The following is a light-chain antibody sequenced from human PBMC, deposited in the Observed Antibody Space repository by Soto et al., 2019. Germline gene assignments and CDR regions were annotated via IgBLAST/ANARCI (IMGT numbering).Light chain of an antibody. Sequence: DIQMTQSPSSLSASVGDRVTITCRASRSIGNYLNWYQQKPESAPKLLIYLTSSLQSGVPSRFSGSGSGTDFTLTISSLRPEDFATYYCQQSFSFPATFGGGTKVEIK. J-gene: IGKJ4*01. CDR3: QQSFSFPAT. V-gene: IGKV1-39*01. CDR1: RSIGNY. CDR2: LTS.